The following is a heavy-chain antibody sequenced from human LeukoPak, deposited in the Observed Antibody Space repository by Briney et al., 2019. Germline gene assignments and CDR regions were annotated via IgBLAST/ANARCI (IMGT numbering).Heavy chain of an antibody. CDR3: ARDRGYFDN. V-gene: IGHV3-21*01. Sequence: VGSLRLSCAASGFTFSIYSMNWVRQAPGKGLEWLSSITSSSNYIYYADSVKGRFTISRDNVQNSLYLQMNSLRAEDTAMYYCARDRGYFDNWGQGTLVTVSS. J-gene: IGHJ4*02. CDR2: ITSSSNYI. CDR1: GFTFSIYS.